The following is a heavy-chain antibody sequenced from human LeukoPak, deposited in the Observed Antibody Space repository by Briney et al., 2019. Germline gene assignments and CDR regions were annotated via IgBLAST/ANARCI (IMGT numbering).Heavy chain of an antibody. J-gene: IGHJ5*02. CDR1: GFTFSSYG. CDR3: AKDRYYGSGSYYNWFDP. D-gene: IGHD3-10*01. V-gene: IGHV3-30*02. Sequence: GGSLRLSCAASGFTFSSYGMHWVRQAPGKGLEWVAFIRYDGSNKYYADSVKGRFTISRDNSKNTLYLQMNSLRAEDTAVYYCAKDRYYGSGSYYNWFDPWGQGTPVTVSS. CDR2: IRYDGSNK.